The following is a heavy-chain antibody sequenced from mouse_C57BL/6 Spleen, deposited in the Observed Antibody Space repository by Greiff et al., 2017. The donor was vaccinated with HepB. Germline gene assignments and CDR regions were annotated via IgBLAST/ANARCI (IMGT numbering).Heavy chain of an antibody. Sequence: QVQLQQPGAELVRPGTSVKLSCKASGYTFTSYWMHWVQRRPGQGLDGIGVIDPSDSYTTYNQKFKDKTTLTVDTSSSTAYMQLSSLTSEDSAVYYGARGDDYDVGYAMDYWGQGTSVTVSS. D-gene: IGHD2-4*01. V-gene: IGHV1-59*01. J-gene: IGHJ4*01. CDR2: IDPSDSYT. CDR3: ARGDDYDVGYAMDY. CDR1: GYTFTSYW.